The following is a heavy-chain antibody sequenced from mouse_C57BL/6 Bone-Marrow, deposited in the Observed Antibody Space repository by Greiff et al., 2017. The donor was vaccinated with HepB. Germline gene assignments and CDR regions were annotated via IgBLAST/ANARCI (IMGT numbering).Heavy chain of an antibody. CDR2: IYPRSGNT. J-gene: IGHJ3*01. V-gene: IGHV1-81*01. CDR3: GRLGPVVSY. Sequence: VQLQQSVAELVRPGASVKLSCTASGYTFTSYGISWVKQRTGQGLEWIGEIYPRSGNTYYNEKFKGKATLTADKSSSTAYMELRSLTSEDPAVYFWGRLGPVVSYLGQGTLVTVSS. CDR1: GYTFTSYG. D-gene: IGHD4-1*01.